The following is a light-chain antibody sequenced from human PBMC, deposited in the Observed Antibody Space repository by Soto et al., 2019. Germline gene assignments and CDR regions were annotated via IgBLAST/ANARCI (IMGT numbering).Light chain of an antibody. V-gene: IGLV1-40*01. CDR2: VND. J-gene: IGLJ1*01. CDR3: QSYDSSLRI. CDR1: SSNIGAGYD. Sequence: QSVLTQPPSVSGAPGQRVTISCTGNSSNIGAGYDVHWYQQLPGTAPKLPIYVNDNRPSGVPDRFSGSKSGTSASLAITGLQAEDEADYYCQSYDSSLRIFGTGTKLTVL.